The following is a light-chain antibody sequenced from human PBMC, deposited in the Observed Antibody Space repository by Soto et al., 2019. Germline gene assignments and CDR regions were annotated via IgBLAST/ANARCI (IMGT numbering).Light chain of an antibody. Sequence: EIVLTQSPATLSLSPGERATLSCRASQSVSSYLAWYQQKPGQAPRLLIYDASNRATGIPARFSGSGSGTAFTLTIRGLEPEDFAVYYGQQRSNWARVSLTFIQGTRLEIK. CDR3: QQRSNWARVSLT. CDR1: QSVSSY. J-gene: IGKJ5*01. CDR2: DAS. V-gene: IGKV3-11*01.